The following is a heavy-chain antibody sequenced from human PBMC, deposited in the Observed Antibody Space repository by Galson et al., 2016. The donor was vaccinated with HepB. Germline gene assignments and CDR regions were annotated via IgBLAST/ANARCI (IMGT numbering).Heavy chain of an antibody. D-gene: IGHD6-19*01. V-gene: IGHV3-23*01. CDR1: GLTFSSYG. Sequence: SLRLSCAASGLTFSSYGMSWVRQAPGKGLEWVSTMSGSGGTTYYADSVKGRFTISRDNSRNTVFLQMNSLTAEDTAVYYCAKAPSGWSYYFDDWGQGILVTVSS. CDR3: AKAPSGWSYYFDD. CDR2: MSGSGGTT. J-gene: IGHJ4*02.